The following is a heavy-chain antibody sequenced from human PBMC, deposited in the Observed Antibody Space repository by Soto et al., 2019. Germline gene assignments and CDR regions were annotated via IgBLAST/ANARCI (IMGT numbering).Heavy chain of an antibody. J-gene: IGHJ4*02. Sequence: ASVKVSCKASGGTFSSYAISWVRQAPGQGLEWMGGIIPIFGTANYAQKFQGRVTITADESTSTAYMELSSLRSEDTAVYYCARVARGELSLYYFDYWGQGTLVTVSS. V-gene: IGHV1-69*13. D-gene: IGHD3-16*02. CDR2: IIPIFGTA. CDR1: GGTFSSYA. CDR3: ARVARGELSLYYFDY.